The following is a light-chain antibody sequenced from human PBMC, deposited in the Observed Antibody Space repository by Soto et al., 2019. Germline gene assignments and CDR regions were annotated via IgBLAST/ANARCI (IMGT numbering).Light chain of an antibody. CDR3: CSYAGSNTMV. CDR2: EGS. V-gene: IGLV2-23*01. J-gene: IGLJ2*01. Sequence: QSALTQPASMSGSPGQSITISCSGTNNDVGAYNLVSWYQQRPGRAPKLLIYEGSKRPSGVSDRFSGSKSGNLASLTISGLQAEDDAHYYCCSYAGSNTMVFGGGTKLTVL. CDR1: NNDVGAYNL.